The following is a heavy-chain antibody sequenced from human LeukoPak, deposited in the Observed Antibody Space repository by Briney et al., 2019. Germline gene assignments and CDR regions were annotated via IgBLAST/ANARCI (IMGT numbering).Heavy chain of an antibody. CDR1: AFILGSYD. CDR3: AKDSPGVSGLDV. Sequence: GRCLRLSWAASAFILGSYDMTWVRQAARKGLEWVSSISDDGGASYYAASVKGRFTISRDNSRKTLYLQMNSLRVEDTAVYYCAKDSPGVSGLDVWGQGTMVTVSS. V-gene: IGHV3-23*01. J-gene: IGHJ6*02. CDR2: ISDDGGAS.